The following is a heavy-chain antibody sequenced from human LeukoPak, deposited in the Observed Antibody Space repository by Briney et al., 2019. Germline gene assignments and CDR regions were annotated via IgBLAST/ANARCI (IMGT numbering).Heavy chain of an antibody. D-gene: IGHD1-14*01. CDR3: ARARPGYYYYMDV. J-gene: IGHJ6*03. V-gene: IGHV4-38-2*02. Sequence: KASETLSLTCTVSGYSISSGYYWGWIRQPPGKGLEWIGYIYYSGSTNYNPSLKSRVTISVDTSKNQFSLKLSSVTAADTAVYYCARARPGYYYYMDVWGKGTTVTVSS. CDR1: GYSISSGYY. CDR2: IYYSGST.